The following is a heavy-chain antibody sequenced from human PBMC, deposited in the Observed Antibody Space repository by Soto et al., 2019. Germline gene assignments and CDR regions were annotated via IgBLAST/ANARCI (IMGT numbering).Heavy chain of an antibody. J-gene: IGHJ3*02. CDR1: GYSFNSYW. V-gene: IGHV5-51*01. CDR2: IYPGDPDT. D-gene: IGHD3-3*01. CDR3: ARQAVEWRGYDAVDI. Sequence: EVQLVQAGAEVKKAGESLKISCKGSGYSFNSYWIGWVRQMPGKGLEWMGIIYPGDPDTRYSPSFQGQVTISADKSSSTAYLQWSSLKASDSAMYYCARQAVEWRGYDAVDIWGQGTMVTVSS.